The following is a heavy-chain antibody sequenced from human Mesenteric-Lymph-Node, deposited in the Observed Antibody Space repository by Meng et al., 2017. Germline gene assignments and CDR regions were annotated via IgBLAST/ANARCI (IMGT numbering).Heavy chain of an antibody. CDR2: IRNKANTYAT. Sequence: GESLKISCAASGFTFSASTIHWVRLASGKGLEWVGRIRNKANTYATSYAASVKGRFTISRDDSKNTAYLQMNSLKADDTAVYYCSSSIFGVSLMNYWGQGTQVTVSS. CDR3: SSSIFGVSLMNY. J-gene: IGHJ4*02. V-gene: IGHV3-73*01. D-gene: IGHD3-3*01. CDR1: GFTFSAST.